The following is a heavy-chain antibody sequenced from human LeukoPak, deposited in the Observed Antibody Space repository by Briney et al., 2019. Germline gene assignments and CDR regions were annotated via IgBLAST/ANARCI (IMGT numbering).Heavy chain of an antibody. Sequence: SETLSLTCTVSGGSISSSSYYWGWIRQPPGKGLEWIGSIYYSGSTYYNPSLKSRVTISVDTSKNQFSLKLSSVTAADTAVYYCASSLRFGELFGYWGQGTLVTVSS. V-gene: IGHV4-39*07. J-gene: IGHJ4*02. CDR2: IYYSGST. CDR3: ASSLRFGELFGY. CDR1: GGSISSSSYY. D-gene: IGHD3-10*01.